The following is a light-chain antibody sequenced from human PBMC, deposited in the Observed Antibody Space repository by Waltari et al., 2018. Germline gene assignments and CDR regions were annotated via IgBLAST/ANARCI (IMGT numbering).Light chain of an antibody. CDR3: VLYVGGGSWV. V-gene: IGLV8-61*01. CDR1: SGHVASNSC. Sequence: QTVVTQAPWSSVSPGGTVPLTSGSGSGHVASNSCTIWFQQTPGQAPRTLIYSTNTRSSVVSDRFSGSILGNKAALTITGAQANDESDYYCVLYVGGGSWVFGGGTKLTVL. J-gene: IGLJ3*02. CDR2: STN.